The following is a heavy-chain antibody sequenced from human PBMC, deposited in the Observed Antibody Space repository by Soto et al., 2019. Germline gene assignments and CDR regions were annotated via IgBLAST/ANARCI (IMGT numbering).Heavy chain of an antibody. J-gene: IGHJ4*02. CDR1: GFPLSARGVG. Sequence: QITLKESGPTLVKPTETLTLTCTVSGFPLSARGVGVGWIRQPPGKALEWLAIIYWNDDKRYSPSLKSRLTIHKDTSKNQVILTMTNTDPVDTAKYYCAHSPWGAAPDYWGQGTLVTVSS. V-gene: IGHV2-5*01. CDR3: AHSPWGAAPDY. CDR2: IYWNDDK. D-gene: IGHD3-16*01.